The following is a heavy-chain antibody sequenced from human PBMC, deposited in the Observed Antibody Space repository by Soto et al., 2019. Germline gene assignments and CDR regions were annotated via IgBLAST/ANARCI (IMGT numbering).Heavy chain of an antibody. J-gene: IGHJ4*02. Sequence: QVQLVQSGAEVKKPGASVKVSCKASEYSFTDYYIHWVRQDPGHGLEWMGWINPNTGGTNYAQRFQGRVTMTRDTSISTAYMELSSLISDDTAVYYCTRVSGGSYLIHFDYWGQGTLVTVSS. CDR3: TRVSGGSYLIHFDY. D-gene: IGHD1-26*01. V-gene: IGHV1-2*02. CDR2: INPNTGGT. CDR1: EYSFTDYY.